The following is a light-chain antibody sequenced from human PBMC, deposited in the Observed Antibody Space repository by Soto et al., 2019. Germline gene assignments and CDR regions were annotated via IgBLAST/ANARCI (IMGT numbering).Light chain of an antibody. V-gene: IGLV2-14*01. CDR2: EVG. Sequence: QYALTQPASVSGSPGQSITISCTGTSSDVGGYNFVSWYQHHPGKAPKLMIYEVGNRPSGVSDRFSASKSGNTASLTISGLQAEDESDFYCSSFTSNNTLVFGTGTKLTVL. CDR3: SSFTSNNTLV. CDR1: SSDVGGYNF. J-gene: IGLJ1*01.